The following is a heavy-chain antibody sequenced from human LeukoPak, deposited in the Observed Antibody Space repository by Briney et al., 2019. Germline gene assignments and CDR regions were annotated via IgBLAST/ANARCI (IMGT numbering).Heavy chain of an antibody. D-gene: IGHD1-26*01. J-gene: IGHJ5*02. CDR1: GGSFSGYY. Sequence: PSETLSLTCAVYGGSFSGYYWSWVRQPAGKGLEWIGEISHIGSTNYNPPLESRVTISVDTSKNQFSLKLSSVTAADTAVYYCARGRWEVRFDPWGQGTLVTVSS. CDR2: ISHIGST. CDR3: ARGRWEVRFDP. V-gene: IGHV4-34*01.